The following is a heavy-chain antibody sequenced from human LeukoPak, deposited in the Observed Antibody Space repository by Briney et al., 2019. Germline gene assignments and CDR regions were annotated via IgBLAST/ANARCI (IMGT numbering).Heavy chain of an antibody. J-gene: IGHJ4*02. Sequence: PGASLRLSCAASGFSGVTFSNYALNWVRQAPGKGLEWVSDISGSGHTTNYADSVKGRFSISRDNSKTTLYLQMSSLRVEDTAVYYCVEGIFDYWGQGTLVTVSS. CDR3: VEGIFDY. CDR2: ISGSGHTT. D-gene: IGHD3-10*01. CDR1: GFSGVTFSNYA. V-gene: IGHV3-23*01.